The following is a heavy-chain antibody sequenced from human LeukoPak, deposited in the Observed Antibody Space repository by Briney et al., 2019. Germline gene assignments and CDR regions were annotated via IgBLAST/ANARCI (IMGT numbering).Heavy chain of an antibody. CDR3: ARDRVVADGYYYYGMDV. J-gene: IGHJ6*02. V-gene: IGHV3-33*01. CDR2: IWYDGSNK. D-gene: IGHD2-15*01. CDR1: GFTFSSYG. Sequence: GGSLRLSCAASGFTFSSYGMHWVRQAPGKGLEWVAVIWYDGSNKYYADSVKGRFTISRDNSKNTLYLQMNSLRAEDTAVYYCARDRVVADGYYYYGMDVWGQGTTVTVSS.